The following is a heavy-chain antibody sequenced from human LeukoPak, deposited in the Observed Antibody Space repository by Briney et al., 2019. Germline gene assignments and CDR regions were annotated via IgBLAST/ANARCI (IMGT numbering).Heavy chain of an antibody. D-gene: IGHD3-22*01. CDR1: GGSISSGGYS. CDR2: IYYSGTT. J-gene: IGHJ4*02. CDR3: ARSFSPNYYDLLDY. Sequence: SETLSLTCAVSGGSISSGGYSWSWIRQPPGKGLEWIGYIYYSGTTNYNPSLRSRVTISLATSKNQFSLELNSVTAADTAVYYCARSFSPNYYDLLDYWGQGILVTVSS. V-gene: IGHV4-61*08.